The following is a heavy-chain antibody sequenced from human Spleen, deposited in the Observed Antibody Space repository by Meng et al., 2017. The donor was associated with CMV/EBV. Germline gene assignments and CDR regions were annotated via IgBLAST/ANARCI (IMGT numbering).Heavy chain of an antibody. D-gene: IGHD6-19*01. CDR3: AKARVVGWVSSGWYFDWFDA. J-gene: IGHJ5*02. CDR2: IYIDGRQT. Sequence: STYWIHWVRQAPGKGLVWVSRIYIDGRQTDYADSVRGRFTISRDNSKNTLYMELNSLRPEDTAMYYCAKARVVGWVSSGWYFDWFDAWGQGTLVTVSS. CDR1: STYW. V-gene: IGHV3-74*01.